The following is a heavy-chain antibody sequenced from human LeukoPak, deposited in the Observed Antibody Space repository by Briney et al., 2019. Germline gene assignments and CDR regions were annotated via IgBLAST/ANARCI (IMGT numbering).Heavy chain of an antibody. CDR2: ISYDGSNK. J-gene: IGHJ5*02. D-gene: IGHD3-10*01. Sequence: GGSLRLSCAASGFTFSSYAMHWVRQAPGKGLEWVAVISYDGSNKYYADSVKGRFTISRDNSKNTLYLQMNSLRAEDTAVYYCATARFGEFSFDPWGQGTLVTVSS. CDR1: GFTFSSYA. CDR3: ATARFGEFSFDP. V-gene: IGHV3-30*04.